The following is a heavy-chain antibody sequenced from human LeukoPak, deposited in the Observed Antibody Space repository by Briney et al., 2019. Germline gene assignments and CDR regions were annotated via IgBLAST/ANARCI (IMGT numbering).Heavy chain of an antibody. CDR3: ASHRGYCSGGTCYSAFFDY. V-gene: IGHV3-23*01. CDR1: EFAFGSYA. CDR2: ISDSGDNT. D-gene: IGHD2-15*01. Sequence: GGSLRLSCAASEFAFGSYAMTWVRQAPGKGPEWVAAISDSGDNTYYTESMRGRFTISRDNSKNTLYLQVNSLRAEDTAVYYCASHRGYCSGGTCYSAFFDYWGQGTLVTVSS. J-gene: IGHJ4*02.